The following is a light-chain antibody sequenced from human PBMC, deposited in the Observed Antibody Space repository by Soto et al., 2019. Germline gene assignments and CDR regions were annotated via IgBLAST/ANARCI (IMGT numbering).Light chain of an antibody. V-gene: IGKV1-6*01. CDR2: GAS. CDR3: LQHNSYPRELT. Sequence: AIQMTQSPSSLSASVGDRVTISCRSIQDIMKDLAWYQQKPGKAPQILIYGASTLQTGVASRFSGSGSATDFTLTISSLQPEDSAAYYCLQHNSYPRELTFGGGTKVDI. J-gene: IGKJ4*01. CDR1: QDIMKD.